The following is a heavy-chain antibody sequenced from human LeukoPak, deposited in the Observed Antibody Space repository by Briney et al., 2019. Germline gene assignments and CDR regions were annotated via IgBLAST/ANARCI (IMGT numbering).Heavy chain of an antibody. Sequence: GRSLRLSCAASGFTFSSYAMSWVRQAPGKGLEWVSAISGSGGSTYYADSVKGRFTISRDNSKNTLYLQMNSLRAEDTAVYYCAKDGGEVPAAIPYYFDYWGQGTLVTVSS. D-gene: IGHD2-2*01. V-gene: IGHV3-23*01. J-gene: IGHJ4*02. CDR1: GFTFSSYA. CDR3: AKDGGEVPAAIPYYFDY. CDR2: ISGSGGST.